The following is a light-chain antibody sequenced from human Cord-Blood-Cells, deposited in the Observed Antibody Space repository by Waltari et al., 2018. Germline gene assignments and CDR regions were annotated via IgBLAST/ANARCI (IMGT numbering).Light chain of an antibody. V-gene: IGKV4-1*01. CDR1: QSVLYSYNNKNY. CDR2: WAS. CDR3: QQYYSTPQT. Sequence: DIVMTQSPDSLAVSLGERATINCTSSQSVLYSYNNKNYLALYQQKPGQPPKLLIYWASTRESGVPDRFSGSGSGTDFALTISSLQAEDVAVYYCQQYYSTPQTFCQGTKVEIK. J-gene: IGKJ1*01.